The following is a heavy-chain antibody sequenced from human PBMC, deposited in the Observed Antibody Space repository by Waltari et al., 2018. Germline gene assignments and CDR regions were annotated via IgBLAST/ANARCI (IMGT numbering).Heavy chain of an antibody. V-gene: IGHV1-18*04. CDR3: ARTYYYDSRDFDH. Sequence: QVQMVQSGPEVKKPGASVKVSCKYSGYTFSNYGISWVRLAPGQGLEWMVWISSYNGNTKYAPKIQGRVTVTTDTSPGTTYMELRSLRSDDTAVYYCARTYYYDSRDFDHWGQGTLVTVSS. D-gene: IGHD3-22*01. CDR1: GYTFSNYG. J-gene: IGHJ4*02. CDR2: ISSYNGNT.